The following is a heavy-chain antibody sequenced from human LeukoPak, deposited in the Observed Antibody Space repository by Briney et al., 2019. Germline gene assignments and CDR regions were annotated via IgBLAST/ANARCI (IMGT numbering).Heavy chain of an antibody. D-gene: IGHD6-13*01. CDR2: ISGSGGST. CDR3: AKAKGIAAAGTSGY. J-gene: IGHJ4*02. Sequence: PGGSLRLSCAASGFTFSSYAMSWVRRAPGKGLEWVSAISGSGGSTYYADSVKGRFTISRDNSKNTLYLQMNSLRAEDTAVYYCAKAKGIAAAGTSGYWGQGTLVTVSS. V-gene: IGHV3-23*01. CDR1: GFTFSSYA.